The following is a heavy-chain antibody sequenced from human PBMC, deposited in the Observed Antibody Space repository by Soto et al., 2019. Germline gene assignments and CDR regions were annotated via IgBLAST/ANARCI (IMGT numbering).Heavy chain of an antibody. CDR1: GGSISSSSYY. D-gene: IGHD2-21*01. Sequence: ETLSLTCTVSGGSISSSSYYWGWIRQPPGKGLEWIGSIYYSGSTYYNPSLKSRVTISVDTSKNQFSLKLSSVTAADTAVYYCAGIRPPGWFDPWGQGTLVTVSS. J-gene: IGHJ5*02. CDR3: AGIRPPGWFDP. V-gene: IGHV4-39*01. CDR2: IYYSGST.